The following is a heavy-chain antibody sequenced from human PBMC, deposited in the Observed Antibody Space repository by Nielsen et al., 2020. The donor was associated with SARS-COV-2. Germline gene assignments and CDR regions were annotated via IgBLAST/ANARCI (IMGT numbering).Heavy chain of an antibody. Sequence: GGPLRLSCAGSGFTFSTYAMSWVRQAPGKGLEWVSTLSGDGVGTYYADSVKGRFTISRDISKNTLDLHMNSLRAEDTAVYYCARGGQGILNWFDPWGQGALVTVSS. CDR1: GFTFSTYA. V-gene: IGHV3-23*01. CDR2: LSGDGVGT. J-gene: IGHJ5*02. D-gene: IGHD5-18*01. CDR3: ARGGQGILNWFDP.